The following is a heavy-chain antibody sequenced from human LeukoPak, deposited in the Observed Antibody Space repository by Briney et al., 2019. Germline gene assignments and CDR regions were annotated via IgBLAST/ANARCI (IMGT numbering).Heavy chain of an antibody. CDR1: GFTFSSYW. D-gene: IGHD3-3*01. J-gene: IGHJ4*02. CDR2: IKQDGSEK. Sequence: GGSLRLSCAASGFTFSSYWMSWARQAPGKGLEWVANIKQDGSEKYYVDSVKGRFTISRDNAKNSQYLQMNSLRAEDTAVYYCARDSSFYDFWSGYFDYWGQGTLVTVSS. V-gene: IGHV3-7*01. CDR3: ARDSSFYDFWSGYFDY.